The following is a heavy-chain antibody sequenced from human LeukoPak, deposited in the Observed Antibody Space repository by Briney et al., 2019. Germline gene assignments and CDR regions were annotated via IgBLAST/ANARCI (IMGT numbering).Heavy chain of an antibody. CDR3: ARGSLYDSSGYYWDY. CDR2: IYYSGSP. J-gene: IGHJ4*02. CDR1: SGSLSGHS. D-gene: IGHD3-22*01. V-gene: IGHV4-59*11. Sequence: KPSETLSLTCSVSSGSLSGHSWTWIRQPPGKGLEWIGYIYYSGSPSYSPSLKSRVTISADTSRSQFSLQLTSVTPAHTAVYYCARGSLYDSSGYYWDYWGQGSLATVSS.